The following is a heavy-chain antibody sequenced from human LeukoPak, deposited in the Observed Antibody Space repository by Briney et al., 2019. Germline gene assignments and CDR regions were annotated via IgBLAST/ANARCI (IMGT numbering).Heavy chain of an antibody. Sequence: SETLSLTCTVSGGSISSSDSYWAWVRQPSGKGLEWIGSICFSRTTYYNPSLKSRVTMSIDTSKNHFSLKVASVTATDTAVYYCGRHFPETGRDEQPLEYWGQGSLFTVSS. V-gene: IGHV4-39*01. D-gene: IGHD3-10*01. CDR3: GRHFPETGRDEQPLEY. CDR1: GGSISSSDSY. J-gene: IGHJ4*02. CDR2: ICFSRTT.